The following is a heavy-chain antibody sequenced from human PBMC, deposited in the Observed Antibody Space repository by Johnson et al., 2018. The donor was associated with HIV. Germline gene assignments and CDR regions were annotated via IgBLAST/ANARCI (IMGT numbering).Heavy chain of an antibody. Sequence: QVQLVESGGGVVQPGRSLRLSCAASGFTFDSNAMHWVRQAPGKGLEWVAVISYDGSNKYYADSVKGRFTISRDNSKNTLYLQMNSLRAEDTALYYCAKTASTCVDAFDIWGQGTMVTVSS. D-gene: IGHD5-18*01. CDR3: AKTASTCVDAFDI. CDR1: GFTFDSNA. J-gene: IGHJ3*02. V-gene: IGHV3-30-3*02. CDR2: ISYDGSNK.